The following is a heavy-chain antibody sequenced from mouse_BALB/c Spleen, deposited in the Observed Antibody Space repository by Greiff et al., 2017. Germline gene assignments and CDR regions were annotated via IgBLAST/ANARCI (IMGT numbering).Heavy chain of an antibody. D-gene: IGHD3-1*01. CDR2: IWSGGST. Sequence: QVQLKESGPGLVQPSQSPSITCTVSGFSLTSYGVHWVRQSPGKGLEWLGVIWSGGSTDYNAAFISRLSISKDNSKSQVFFKMNSLQANDTAIYYCARNRAARATFAYWGQGTLVTVSA. J-gene: IGHJ3*01. V-gene: IGHV2-2*02. CDR3: ARNRAARATFAY. CDR1: GFSLTSYG.